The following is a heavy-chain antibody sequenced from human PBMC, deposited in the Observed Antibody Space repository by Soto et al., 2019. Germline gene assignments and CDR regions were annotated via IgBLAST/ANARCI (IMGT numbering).Heavy chain of an antibody. CDR1: GFTFSSYA. D-gene: IGHD2-2*01. J-gene: IGHJ5*02. CDR2: ISGSGGST. CDR3: AKGYCSSTSCYGWYNWFDP. Sequence: VQLLESGGGLVQPGGSLRLSCAASGFTFSSYAMSWVRQAPGKGLEWVSAISGSGGSTYYADSVKGRFTISRDNSKNTLYLQMNSLRAEDTAVYYCAKGYCSSTSCYGWYNWFDPWGQGTLVTVSS. V-gene: IGHV3-23*01.